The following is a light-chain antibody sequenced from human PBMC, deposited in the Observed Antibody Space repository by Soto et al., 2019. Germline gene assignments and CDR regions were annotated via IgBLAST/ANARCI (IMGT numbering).Light chain of an antibody. CDR3: QHYVTWPLA. Sequence: EVVMTQSPATLSVSPGERATLSCRVSRGIGSTLAWYQQKPGQTPRLLIYDTSTRATGVPGRFIGSRSGTEFTLTITSLQSEDFAIYYCQHYVTWPLAFGGGTRVENK. CDR2: DTS. CDR1: RGIGST. J-gene: IGKJ4*01. V-gene: IGKV3-15*01.